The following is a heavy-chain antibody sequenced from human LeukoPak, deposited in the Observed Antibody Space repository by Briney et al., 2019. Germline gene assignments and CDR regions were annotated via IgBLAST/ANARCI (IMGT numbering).Heavy chain of an antibody. Sequence: GGSLRLSCAASGFIFDDYAMHWVRQAPGKGLEWVSGISSSSGGIDYADSVKGRFTISRDNAKNSLFLEMNSLRPEDTAFYYCAKDVQMTSNAYYNYFDYWGQGTLVTVSS. D-gene: IGHD3-22*01. J-gene: IGHJ4*02. CDR1: GFIFDDYA. V-gene: IGHV3-9*01. CDR3: AKDVQMTSNAYYNYFDY. CDR2: ISSSSGGI.